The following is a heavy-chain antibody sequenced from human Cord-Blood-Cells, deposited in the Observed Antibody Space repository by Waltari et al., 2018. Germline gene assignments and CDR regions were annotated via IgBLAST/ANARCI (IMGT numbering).Heavy chain of an antibody. D-gene: IGHD1-26*01. CDR2: INPNSGDT. V-gene: IGHV1-2*02. CDR3: ARVGESGSYYLFDY. J-gene: IGHJ4*02. CDR1: GYTFTGYY. Sequence: QVQLVQSGAEVKKPGASVKVSCKASGYTFTGYYMHWVRQAPGQGLEWMGWINPNSGDTNYAQKFQGRVTMTRDTSISTAYMELSRLRSDDTAVYYCARVGESGSYYLFDYWGQGTLVTVSS.